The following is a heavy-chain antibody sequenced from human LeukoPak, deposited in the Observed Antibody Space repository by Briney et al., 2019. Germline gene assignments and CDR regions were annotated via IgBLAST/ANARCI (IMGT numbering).Heavy chain of an antibody. CDR3: ARDQDTYCSGGSCYSDY. D-gene: IGHD2-15*01. CDR1: GYTFTGYY. Sequence: ASVKVSCKASGYTFTGYYMHWVRQAPGQGLEWMGGIIPIFGTANYAQKFQGRVTITADKSTSTAYMELSSLRSEDTAVYYCARDQDTYCSGGSCYSDYWGQGTLVTVSS. CDR2: IIPIFGTA. V-gene: IGHV1-69*06. J-gene: IGHJ4*02.